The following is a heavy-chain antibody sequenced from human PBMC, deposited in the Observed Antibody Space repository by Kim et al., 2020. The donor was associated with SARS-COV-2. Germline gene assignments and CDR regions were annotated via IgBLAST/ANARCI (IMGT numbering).Heavy chain of an antibody. CDR3: ARRSVGSGTDY. V-gene: IGHV6-1*01. J-gene: IGHJ4*02. Sequence: YAVSVKSRITITPDTSKNQFSLQLNSVTPEDTAMYYCARRSVGSGTDYWGQGTLVTVSS. D-gene: IGHD2-15*01.